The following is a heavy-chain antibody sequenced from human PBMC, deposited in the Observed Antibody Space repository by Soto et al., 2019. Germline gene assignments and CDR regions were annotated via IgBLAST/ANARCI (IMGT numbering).Heavy chain of an antibody. D-gene: IGHD4-17*01. V-gene: IGHV5-51*01. J-gene: IGHJ5*02. CDR3: ARHGFYGDYASNYFDP. CDR1: GYNFATYW. CDR2: IYPGDSDS. Sequence: RGESLKISCEGFGYNFATYWIAWVRQMPGEGLEYMGIIYPGDSDSRYSPSFQGQVTSSADKSISTAYMQWSSLKASDTAMYYCARHGFYGDYASNYFDPWGQGTLVTVSS.